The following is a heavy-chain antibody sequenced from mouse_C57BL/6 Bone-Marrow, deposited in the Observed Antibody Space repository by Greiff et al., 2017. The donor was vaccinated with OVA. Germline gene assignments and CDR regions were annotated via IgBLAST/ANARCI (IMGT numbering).Heavy chain of an antibody. CDR1: GFTFSSYA. J-gene: IGHJ2*01. CDR3: AREGPIYYDYDGRDY. Sequence: EVKLMESGGGLVKPGGSLKLSCAASGFTFSSYAMSWVRQTPEKRLEWVATISDGGSYTYYPDNVKGRFTISRDNAKNNLYLQMSHLKSEDTAMYYCAREGPIYYDYDGRDYWGQGTTLTVSS. CDR2: ISDGGSYT. D-gene: IGHD2-4*01. V-gene: IGHV5-4*01.